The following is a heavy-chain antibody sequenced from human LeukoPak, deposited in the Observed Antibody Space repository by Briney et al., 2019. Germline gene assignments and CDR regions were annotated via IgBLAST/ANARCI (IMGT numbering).Heavy chain of an antibody. V-gene: IGHV4-4*07. D-gene: IGHD3-10*01. CDR1: GGSFSSYY. CDR3: ARDEKYYFGSRTYFFFEY. CDR2: IYTRGTT. J-gene: IGHJ4*02. Sequence: PSETLSLTCTVSGGSFSSYYWSWIRQPAGKGLEWIGHIYTRGTTNYNPSLKSRVTMSIDTSKNQFSLKLSSVTAADTAIYYCARDEKYYFGSRTYFFFEYWGQGTLLTVPS.